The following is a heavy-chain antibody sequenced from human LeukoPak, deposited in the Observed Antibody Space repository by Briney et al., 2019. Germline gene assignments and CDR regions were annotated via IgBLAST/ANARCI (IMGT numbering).Heavy chain of an antibody. CDR1: GGSFSGYY. J-gene: IGHJ6*03. Sequence: SETLSPTCAVYGGSFSGYYWSWIRQPPGKGLEWIGEINHSGSTNYNPSPKTRVTISVDTSKNQFSLKLSSVTAADTAVYYCARGAYYYDSSGYYPYYYYYYMDVWGKGTTVTVSS. CDR3: ARGAYYYDSSGYYPYYYYYYMDV. D-gene: IGHD3-22*01. V-gene: IGHV4-34*01. CDR2: INHSGST.